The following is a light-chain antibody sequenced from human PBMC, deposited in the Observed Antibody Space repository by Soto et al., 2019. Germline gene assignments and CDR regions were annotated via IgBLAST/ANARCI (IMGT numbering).Light chain of an antibody. CDR3: QQYNDYSAT. Sequence: DIQMTQSPSTLSASVGGRVTISCRASQSVSNWLAWYQQKPGKAPKLLIYKASSLESGVPSRFSGSGSGTEFPITISSLQPDDFATYYCQQYNDYSATFGQGTKVEVK. J-gene: IGKJ1*01. CDR1: QSVSNW. V-gene: IGKV1-5*03. CDR2: KAS.